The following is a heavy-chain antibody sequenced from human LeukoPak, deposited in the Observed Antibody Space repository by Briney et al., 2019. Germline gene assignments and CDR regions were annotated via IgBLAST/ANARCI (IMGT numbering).Heavy chain of an antibody. V-gene: IGHV4-4*07. CDR1: GGSISDSDYH. J-gene: IGHJ4*02. CDR3: ARGPPPDFDC. Sequence: SETLSLTCTVSGGSISDSDYHWSWVRQPAGKGLEWVGRIYTSGSTDYNPSLKSRVTMSVDTSKYQFSLNLRSVTAADTAIYYCARGPPPDFDCWGQGTLVTVSS. CDR2: IYTSGST.